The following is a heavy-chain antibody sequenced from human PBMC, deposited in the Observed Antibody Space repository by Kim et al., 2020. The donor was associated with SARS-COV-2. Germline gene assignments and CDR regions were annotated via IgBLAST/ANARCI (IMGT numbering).Heavy chain of an antibody. D-gene: IGHD2-2*01. V-gene: IGHV4-39*02. CDR2: IYYSGST. J-gene: IGHJ6*02. CDR3: AREPLRCSSTSCWTAARGYYYYGMDV. Sequence: SETLSLTCTVSGGSISSSSYYWGWIRQPPGKGLEWIGSIYYSGSTYYNPSLKSRVTISVDTSKNQFSLKLSSVTAADTAVYYCAREPLRCSSTSCWTAARGYYYYGMDVWGQGTTVTVSS. CDR1: GGSISSSSYY.